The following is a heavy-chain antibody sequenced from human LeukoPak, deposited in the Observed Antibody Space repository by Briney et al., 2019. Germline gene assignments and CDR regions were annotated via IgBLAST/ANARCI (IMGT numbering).Heavy chain of an antibody. V-gene: IGHV3-23*01. CDR1: GFTFSSYA. CDR2: ISGSGGST. D-gene: IGHD4-17*01. Sequence: AGGSLRLSCAASGFTFSSYAMRWVRQAPGKGLEWVSAISGSGGSTYYADSVKGRLTISRDNSKNTLYLQMNSLRAEDTAVYYCAKDMTTVTYTSDYWGQGTLVTVSS. J-gene: IGHJ4*02. CDR3: AKDMTTVTYTSDY.